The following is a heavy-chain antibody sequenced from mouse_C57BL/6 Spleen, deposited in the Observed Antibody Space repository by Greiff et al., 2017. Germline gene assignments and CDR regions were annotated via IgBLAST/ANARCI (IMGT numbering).Heavy chain of an antibody. CDR2: IYPGDGDT. D-gene: IGHD2-10*01. CDR3: ARAYYGVQY. Sequence: VQGVESGPELVKPGASVKISCKASGYAFSSSWMNWVKQRPGKGLEWIGRIYPGDGDTNYNGKFKGKATLTADKSSSTAYMQLSSLTSEDSAVYFCARAYYGVQYWGQGTLVTVSA. CDR1: GYAFSSSW. V-gene: IGHV1-82*01. J-gene: IGHJ3*01.